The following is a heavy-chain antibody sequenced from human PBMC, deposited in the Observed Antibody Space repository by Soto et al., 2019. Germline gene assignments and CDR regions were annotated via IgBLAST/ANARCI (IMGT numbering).Heavy chain of an antibody. CDR1: GFTVSSNY. CDR3: ARGITIFGVVYFDY. J-gene: IGHJ4*02. V-gene: IGHV3-66*01. Sequence: PGGSLRLSCAASGFTVSSNYMSWVRQAPGKGLEWVSVIYSGGSTYYADSVKGRFTISRDNSKNTLYLQMNSLRAEDTAVYYCARGITIFGVVYFDYWGQGTLVTVSS. CDR2: IYSGGST. D-gene: IGHD3-3*01.